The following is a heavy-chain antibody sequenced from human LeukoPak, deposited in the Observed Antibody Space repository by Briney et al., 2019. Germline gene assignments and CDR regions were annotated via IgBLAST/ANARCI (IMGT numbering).Heavy chain of an antibody. J-gene: IGHJ6*02. CDR3: TRDLMDYDVSTGLHHYYMDV. V-gene: IGHV3-11*04. Sequence: GGSLRLSCAASGFRVSGYDLNWIRQAPGKGLEWIAYISISGSNIHYADSVKGRFTISRDNSKNTLYLQMNTLRVEDTAVYYCTRDLMDYDVSTGLHHYYMDVWGQGTTVTVSS. D-gene: IGHD3-9*01. CDR2: ISISGSNI. CDR1: GFRVSGYD.